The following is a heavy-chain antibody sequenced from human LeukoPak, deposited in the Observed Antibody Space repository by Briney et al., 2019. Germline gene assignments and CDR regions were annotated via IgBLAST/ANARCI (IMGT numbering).Heavy chain of an antibody. J-gene: IGHJ4*02. CDR1: GFTFSSYS. V-gene: IGHV3-48*01. Sequence: PGGSLRLSCAASGFTFSSYSMNWVRQAPGKGLEGVSYISSSSSTIYHADSVKGRFTISRDNAKNSLYLQMNSLRAEDTAVYYCARDDYDFWSCDTARFDYWGQGTLVTVSS. CDR3: ARDDYDFWSCDTARFDY. CDR2: ISSSSSTI. D-gene: IGHD3-3*01.